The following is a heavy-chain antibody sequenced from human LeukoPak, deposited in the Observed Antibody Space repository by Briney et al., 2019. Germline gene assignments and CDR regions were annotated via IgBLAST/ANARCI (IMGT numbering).Heavy chain of an antibody. CDR3: AKDTSSRYSQSPRGGVGRYFQH. CDR1: GFTFDDYA. D-gene: IGHD3-22*01. CDR2: ISWNSGSI. Sequence: SLRLSCAASGFTFDDYALHWVRQAPGKGLEWVSGISWNSGSIGYADSVKGRFTISRDNAKNSLYLQMNSLRDEDTALYYCAKDTSSRYSQSPRGGVGRYFQHWGQGTLVTVSS. V-gene: IGHV3-9*01. J-gene: IGHJ1*01.